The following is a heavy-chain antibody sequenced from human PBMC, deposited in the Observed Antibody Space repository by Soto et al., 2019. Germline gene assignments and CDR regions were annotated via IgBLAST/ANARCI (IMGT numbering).Heavy chain of an antibody. V-gene: IGHV5-51*01. J-gene: IGHJ6*02. CDR2: IYPGDSDT. D-gene: IGHD5-18*01. CDR1: GYSFTSYW. Sequence: GESLKISCKGSGYSFTSYWIGWVRQMPGKGLEWMGIIYPGDSDTRYSPSFQGQVTISADKSISTAYLQWSSLKASDTAMYYCARTDTEQYYYYGMDVWGQGTTVTVSS. CDR3: ARTDTEQYYYYGMDV.